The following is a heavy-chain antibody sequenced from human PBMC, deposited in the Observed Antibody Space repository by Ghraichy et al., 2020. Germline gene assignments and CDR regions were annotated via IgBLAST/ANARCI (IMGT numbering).Heavy chain of an antibody. D-gene: IGHD3-10*01. Sequence: SETLSLTCTVSGGSISSYYWSWIRQPPGKGLEWIGYIYNSGSTNYSPSLKSRVTISVDTSKNQFSLKLSPVTAADPAVYYLARHLWFRGVYYFDYWGQGTLVTVSS. CDR1: GGSISSYY. J-gene: IGHJ4*02. CDR2: IYNSGST. V-gene: IGHV4-59*08. CDR3: ARHLWFRGVYYFDY.